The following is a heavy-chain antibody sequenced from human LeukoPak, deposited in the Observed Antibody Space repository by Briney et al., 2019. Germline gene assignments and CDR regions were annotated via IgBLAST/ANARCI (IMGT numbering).Heavy chain of an antibody. CDR3: AKDWGITIIRGVISPSYSFDY. Sequence: PGGSLRLSCAASGFTFSSYAMSWVRQPPGKGLEWVSAISGSGESTYYADSVKGRFTISRDNSKNTLYLQMNSLRAEDTAVYYCAKDWGITIIRGVISPSYSFDYWGQGTLVTVSS. CDR1: GFTFSSYA. J-gene: IGHJ4*02. D-gene: IGHD3-10*01. CDR2: ISGSGEST. V-gene: IGHV3-23*01.